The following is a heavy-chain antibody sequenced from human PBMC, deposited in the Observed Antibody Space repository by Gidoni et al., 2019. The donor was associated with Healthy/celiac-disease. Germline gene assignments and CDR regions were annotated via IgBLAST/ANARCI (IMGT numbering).Heavy chain of an antibody. J-gene: IGHJ6*02. CDR2: ISGSGGRT. CDR1: GFTFSSYA. Sequence: EVQLLESGGGLVQPGGSLRLSCAASGFTFSSYAMSWVRQAPGKGLEWVSAISGSGGRTYYADSVKGRFTISRDNYKNTLYLQMNSLRAEDTAVYYCATASGSYYYYYGMDVWGQGTTVTVSS. CDR3: ATASGSYYYYYGMDV. D-gene: IGHD1-26*01. V-gene: IGHV3-23*01.